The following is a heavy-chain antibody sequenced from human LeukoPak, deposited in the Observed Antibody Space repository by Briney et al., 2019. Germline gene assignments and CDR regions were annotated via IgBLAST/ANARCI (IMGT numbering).Heavy chain of an antibody. CDR1: GFTFSSHW. V-gene: IGHV3-74*01. Sequence: PGGSLRLSCGASGFTFSSHWMHWVRQAPGKGLVWVSRINTDGTTISYADSVKGRFTISRDNAKNTLYLQMNSLRAEDTAVYYCARVEGYCSGGTCYGRAFDMWGQGTMVTVSS. CDR2: INTDGTTI. J-gene: IGHJ3*02. D-gene: IGHD2-15*01. CDR3: ARVEGYCSGGTCYGRAFDM.